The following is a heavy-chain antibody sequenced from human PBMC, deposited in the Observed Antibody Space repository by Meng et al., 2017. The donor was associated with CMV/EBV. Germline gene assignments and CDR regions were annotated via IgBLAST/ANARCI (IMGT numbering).Heavy chain of an antibody. D-gene: IGHD2/OR15-2a*01. J-gene: IGHJ6*02. CDR3: ARDSLYGGYYYGMDV. CDR2: ISSSTI. Sequence: GESLKISCAASGFTFSDYYMNWVRQAPGKGLEWVSSISSSTIYYADSVKGRFTISRDNAKNSLYLQMNSLRAEDTAVYYCARDSLYGGYYYGMDVWGQGTTVTVSS. CDR1: GFTFSDYY. V-gene: IGHV3-69-1*01.